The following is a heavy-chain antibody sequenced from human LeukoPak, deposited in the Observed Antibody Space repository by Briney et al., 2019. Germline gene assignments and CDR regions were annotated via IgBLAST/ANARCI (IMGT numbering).Heavy chain of an antibody. V-gene: IGHV1-2*02. CDR1: GYSFTGHF. CDR3: ARDHDYGADY. D-gene: IGHD4/OR15-4a*01. J-gene: IGHJ4*02. Sequence: ASLKVSSKTSGYSFTGHFLHWLRQAPGQGLEWMGWIKPDNGVTFYAQKFQGRFTMSRDMSMSTVYMDLSSLTSDDTATYYCARDHDYGADYWGQGTLVIVS. CDR2: IKPDNGVT.